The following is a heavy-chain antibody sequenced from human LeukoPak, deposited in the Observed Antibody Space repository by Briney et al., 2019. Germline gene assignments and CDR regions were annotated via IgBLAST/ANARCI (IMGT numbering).Heavy chain of an antibody. CDR2: IYYSGST. D-gene: IGHD4-17*01. CDR1: GGSVSSGSYH. V-gene: IGHV4-61*01. Sequence: PSDTLSLTCTVSGGSVSSGSYHCSWIRQPPGKGLEWYVYIYYSGSTHYNPSLKRRVTISVDMSKNQFSLKLSSVTAAAAGVYYCARVPTTVSTSFDYWGQGTLVTVSS. J-gene: IGHJ4*02. CDR3: ARVPTTVSTSFDY.